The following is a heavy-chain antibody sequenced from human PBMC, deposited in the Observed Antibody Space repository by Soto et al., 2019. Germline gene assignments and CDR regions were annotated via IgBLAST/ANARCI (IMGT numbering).Heavy chain of an antibody. CDR3: ARAHIGSGSSYYDCMDV. CDR2: IIPIFGTA. D-gene: IGHD3-10*01. J-gene: IGHJ6*01. Sequence: QAQLVQSGAEVKKPGSSVKVSCKASGGTFNSYAISWVRQAPGQGLEWMGGIIPIFGTANYAQKFQGRVTITADESTSTAYMELSSLRSEDTAVYYCARAHIGSGSSYYDCMDVCGHGSTVTVSS. CDR1: GGTFNSYA. V-gene: IGHV1-69*12.